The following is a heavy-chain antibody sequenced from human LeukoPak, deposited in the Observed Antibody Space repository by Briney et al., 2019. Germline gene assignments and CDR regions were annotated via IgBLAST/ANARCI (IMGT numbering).Heavy chain of an antibody. J-gene: IGHJ5*02. D-gene: IGHD1-26*01. CDR2: ISSSSSTM. V-gene: IGHV3-48*01. Sequence: GGSLRLSCAASGFTFNTYNMNWVRQAPGKGLEWVSYISSSSSTMCYADSVKGRFTISRDNAKNSLYLQMDSLRAEDTAVYYCAGDLPLYYSPHNWFDPWGQGTLVTVSS. CDR1: GFTFNTYN. CDR3: AGDLPLYYSPHNWFDP.